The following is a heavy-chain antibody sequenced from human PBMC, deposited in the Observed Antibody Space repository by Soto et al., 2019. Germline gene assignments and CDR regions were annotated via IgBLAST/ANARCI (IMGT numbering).Heavy chain of an antibody. V-gene: IGHV4-4*02. D-gene: IGHD2-8*02. CDR2: IYHSGST. Sequence: PSETLPLTCAVSGGSISSSNWWSWVRQPPGKGLEWIGEIYHSGSTNYNPSLKSRVTISVDTSKNQFSLKLTSVTAADTAVYYCARDKITGLFDYWGQGTLVTVSS. J-gene: IGHJ4*02. CDR1: GGSISSSNW. CDR3: ARDKITGLFDY.